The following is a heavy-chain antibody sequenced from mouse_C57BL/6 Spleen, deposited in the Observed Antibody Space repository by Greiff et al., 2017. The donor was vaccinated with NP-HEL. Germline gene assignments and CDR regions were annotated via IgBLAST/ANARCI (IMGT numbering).Heavy chain of an antibody. CDR1: GYTFTDYE. D-gene: IGHD1-1*01. V-gene: IGHV1-15*01. CDR2: IDPETGGT. CDR3: TRLYYYGSIFLDY. Sequence: QVQLQQSGAELVRPGASVTLSCTASGYTFTDYEMHWVKQTPVHGLEWIGAIDPETGGTAYNQKFKGKAILTADKSSSTAYMELRSLTSEDSAVDYCTRLYYYGSIFLDYWGQGTTLTVSS. J-gene: IGHJ2*01.